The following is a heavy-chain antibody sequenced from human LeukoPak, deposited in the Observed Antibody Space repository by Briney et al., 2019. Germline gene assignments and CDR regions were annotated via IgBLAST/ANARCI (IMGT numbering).Heavy chain of an antibody. CDR1: GFTFSSYA. V-gene: IGHV3-30*04. CDR3: ARRSYYDSSGYPD. D-gene: IGHD3-22*01. Sequence: PGGSLRLSCAASGFTFSSYAMHWVRQAPGKGLEWVAVISYDGSNKYYADSVKGRFTISRDNSKNTLYLQMNSLRAEDTAVYYCARRSYYDSSGYPDWGQGTLVTVSS. J-gene: IGHJ4*02. CDR2: ISYDGSNK.